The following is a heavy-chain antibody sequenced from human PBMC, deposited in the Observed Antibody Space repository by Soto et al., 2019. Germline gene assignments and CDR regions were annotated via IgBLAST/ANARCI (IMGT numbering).Heavy chain of an antibody. CDR1: GGSISSAEYF. Sequence: SQSLSCTCALSGGSISSAEYFWCWIRQPPGTGLEWIGYIYHSGSTYYNPSLKSRVTISVDRSKNQFSLKLSSVTAADTAVYYCARLYGDYEDYWGQGTPVTVS. CDR2: IYHSGST. V-gene: IGHV4-30-2*01. CDR3: ARLYGDYEDY. D-gene: IGHD4-17*01. J-gene: IGHJ4*02.